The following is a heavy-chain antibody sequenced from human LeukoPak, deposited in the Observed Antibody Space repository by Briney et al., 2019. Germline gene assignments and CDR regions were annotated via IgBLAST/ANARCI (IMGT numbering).Heavy chain of an antibody. D-gene: IGHD6-13*01. J-gene: IGHJ5*02. Sequence: PGRSLRLSCAASGFTFSSYWMSWVRQAPGKGLEWVANIKQDGSEKYYVDSVKGRFTISRDNAKNSLYLQMNSLRAEDTAVYYCARESHEVAAALPGDWFDPWGQGTLVTVSS. CDR3: ARESHEVAAALPGDWFDP. CDR1: GFTFSSYW. CDR2: IKQDGSEK. V-gene: IGHV3-7*01.